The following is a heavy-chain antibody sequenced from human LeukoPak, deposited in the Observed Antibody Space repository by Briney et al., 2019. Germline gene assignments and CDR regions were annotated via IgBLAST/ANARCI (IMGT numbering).Heavy chain of an antibody. CDR3: ARGPLYYYGSGSYYY. J-gene: IGHJ4*02. CDR1: GGSFSGYC. D-gene: IGHD3-10*01. V-gene: IGHV4-34*01. CDR2: INQSGST. Sequence: PSETLSLTCAVYGGSFSGYCWSWIRQPPGKGLEWIGEINQSGSTNYNPSLKSRVTISVDTSKNQFSLKLSSVTAADTAVYYCARGPLYYYGSGSYYYWGQGTLVTVSS.